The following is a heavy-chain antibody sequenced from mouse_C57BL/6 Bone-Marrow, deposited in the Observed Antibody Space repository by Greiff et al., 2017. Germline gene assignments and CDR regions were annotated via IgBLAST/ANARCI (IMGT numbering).Heavy chain of an antibody. CDR3: ASADDYDVPFAY. Sequence: QVQLQQSGPGLVAPSQSLSITCTVSGFSLTSYGVDWVRQSPGKGLEWLGVIWGVGSTNYNSALKSRLSISKDNSKSQVFLKMNSLQTDDTAMYYCASADDYDVPFAYWGQGTLVTVSA. D-gene: IGHD2-4*01. CDR1: GFSLTSYG. J-gene: IGHJ3*01. V-gene: IGHV2-6*01. CDR2: IWGVGST.